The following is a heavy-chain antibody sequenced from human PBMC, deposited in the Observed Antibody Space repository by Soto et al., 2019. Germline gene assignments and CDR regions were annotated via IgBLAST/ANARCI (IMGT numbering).Heavy chain of an antibody. V-gene: IGHV3-15*01. CDR3: TTDLNGGFDY. Sequence: GRSLRLSCAASGFGFSNAWMSWVRQTPGKGLGWVGRFKSATAGETTDYVATVKGRFTISRDDSKNTLYLQMNSLKIEDTAVYYCTTDLNGGFDYWGRGTLVTVCS. CDR2: FKSATAGETT. J-gene: IGHJ4*02. D-gene: IGHD2-8*01. CDR1: GFGFSNAW.